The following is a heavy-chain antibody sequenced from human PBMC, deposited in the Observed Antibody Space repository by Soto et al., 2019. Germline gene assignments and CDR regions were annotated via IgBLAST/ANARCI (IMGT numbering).Heavy chain of an antibody. CDR1: GFTFSSYS. Sequence: GGSLRLSCTASGFTFSSYSMNWVRQAPGKGLEWVSYISSSSSSKYHADSVKGRFTNSRDNAKNSLYLQMNSLRAEDTAVYYFALSCYGAGTCLVYWDPAPLVTVSS. CDR3: ALSCYGAGTCLVY. V-gene: IGHV3-48*01. D-gene: IGHD3-10*01. J-gene: IGHJ4*02. CDR2: ISSSSSSK.